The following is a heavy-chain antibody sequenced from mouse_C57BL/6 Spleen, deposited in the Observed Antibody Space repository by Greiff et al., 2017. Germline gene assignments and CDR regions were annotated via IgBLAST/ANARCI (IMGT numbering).Heavy chain of an antibody. CDR2: INPNNGGT. CDR3: AIIYYGPFDY. Sequence: EVQLQQSGPELVKPGASVKMSCKASGYTFTDYNMHWVKPSHGKSLEWIGYINPNNGGTSYNQKFKGKATLTVNKSSSTAYMELRSLTSEDSAVYYCAIIYYGPFDYWGQGTTLTVSS. D-gene: IGHD2-1*01. J-gene: IGHJ2*01. V-gene: IGHV1-22*01. CDR1: GYTFTDYN.